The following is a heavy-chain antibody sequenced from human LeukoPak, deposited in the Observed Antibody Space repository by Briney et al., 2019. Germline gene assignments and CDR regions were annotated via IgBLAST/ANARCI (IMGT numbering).Heavy chain of an antibody. CDR1: GFTFSSYS. CDR2: ISSSSSTI. D-gene: IGHD3-10*01. J-gene: IGHJ6*02. CDR3: ARYRVPLYYYGMDV. Sequence: GGSLRLSCAASGFTFSSYSMNRVRQAPGKGLEWVSYISSSSSTIYYADSVKGRFTISRDNAKNSLYLQMNSLRDEDTAVYYCARYRVPLYYYGMDVWGQGTTVTVSS. V-gene: IGHV3-48*02.